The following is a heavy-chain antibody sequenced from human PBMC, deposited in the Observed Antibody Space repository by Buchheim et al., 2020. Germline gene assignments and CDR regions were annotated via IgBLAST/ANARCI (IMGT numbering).Heavy chain of an antibody. CDR3: ARDYSWAFES. D-gene: IGHD2-15*01. J-gene: IGHJ4*02. Sequence: QVQLVESGGGVVQPGRSLRLSCAASGFTVSSYGMHWVRQAPGMGLEWVAVIWYDGSNKFYADSVKGRFTISRDNSRNTLYLQMNSLRAEDTAVYYCARDYSWAFESWGQGSL. CDR1: GFTVSSYG. V-gene: IGHV3-33*01. CDR2: IWYDGSNK.